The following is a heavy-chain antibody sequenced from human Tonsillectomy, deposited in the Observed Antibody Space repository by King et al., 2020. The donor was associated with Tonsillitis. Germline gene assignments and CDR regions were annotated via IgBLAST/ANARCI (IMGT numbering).Heavy chain of an antibody. V-gene: IGHV3-21*01. Sequence: QLVQSGGGLVKPGGSLRLSCAASGFTFSRYTMNWVRQAPGEGLEWVSSISSSASYMYYADSVKGRFTISRDNAKNSLYLQMNSLRAEDTAVYYCAREGVGCSGGSCFSGWFDPWGQGSLVTVSS. CDR1: GFTFSRYT. CDR3: AREGVGCSGGSCFSGWFDP. CDR2: ISSSASYM. D-gene: IGHD2-15*01. J-gene: IGHJ5*02.